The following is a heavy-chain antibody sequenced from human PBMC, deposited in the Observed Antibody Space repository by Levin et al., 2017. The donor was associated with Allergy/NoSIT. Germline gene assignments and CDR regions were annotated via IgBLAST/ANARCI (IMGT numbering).Heavy chain of an antibody. CDR1: GFTFSSYS. J-gene: IGHJ4*02. V-gene: IGHV3-21*01. Sequence: GGSLRLSCAASGFTFSSYSMNWVRQAPGKGLEWVSSISSSSSYIYYADSVKGRFTISRDNAKNSLYLQMNSLRAEDTAVYYCARPYNWNDIAAFDYWGQGPLVTVSS. D-gene: IGHD1-1*01. CDR3: ARPYNWNDIAAFDY. CDR2: ISSSSSYI.